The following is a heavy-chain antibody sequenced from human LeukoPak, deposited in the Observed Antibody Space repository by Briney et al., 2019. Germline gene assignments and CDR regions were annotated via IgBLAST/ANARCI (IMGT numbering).Heavy chain of an antibody. Sequence: PSETLSLTCAVYGGSFSGYYWSWIRQPPGKGLEWLGEINHSGSTNYNPSLKSRVTISVDTSKNQFSLKLSSVTAADTAVYYCAGGRRGSYYYDSSGYYYFDYWGQGTLVTVSS. V-gene: IGHV4-34*01. J-gene: IGHJ4*02. CDR2: INHSGST. CDR1: GGSFSGYY. CDR3: AGGRRGSYYYDSSGYYYFDY. D-gene: IGHD3-22*01.